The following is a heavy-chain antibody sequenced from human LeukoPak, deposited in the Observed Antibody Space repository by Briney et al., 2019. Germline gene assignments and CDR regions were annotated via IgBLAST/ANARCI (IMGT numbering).Heavy chain of an antibody. V-gene: IGHV3-74*03. Sequence: PGGSLRLSCATSGFTFNIYWMQWVRQVPGKGLVWDSRIDSNGGGATYADSVKGRYTTSRDNGNNTMYLQMNSLRAEDTAIYYCARAKYSSRWSLDYWGQGALVTVSS. D-gene: IGHD6-13*01. CDR2: IDSNGGGA. J-gene: IGHJ4*02. CDR1: GFTFNIYW. CDR3: ARAKYSSRWSLDY.